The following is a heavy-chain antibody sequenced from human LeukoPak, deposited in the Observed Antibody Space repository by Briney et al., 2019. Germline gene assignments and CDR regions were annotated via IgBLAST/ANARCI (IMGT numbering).Heavy chain of an antibody. CDR2: IIPILGIA. V-gene: IGHV1-69*04. J-gene: IGHJ6*02. Sequence: GASVKVSCKASGGTFSSYAISWVRQAPGQGLEWMGRIIPILGIANYAQKFQGRVTITADKSTSTAYMELSSLRSEDTAVYYCARDRGYSNYVYYYYYGMDVWGQGTTVTVSS. CDR1: GGTFSSYA. CDR3: ARDRGYSNYVYYYYYGMDV. D-gene: IGHD4-11*01.